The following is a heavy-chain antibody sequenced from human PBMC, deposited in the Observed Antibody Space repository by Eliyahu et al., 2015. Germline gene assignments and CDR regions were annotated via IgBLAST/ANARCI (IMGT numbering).Heavy chain of an antibody. D-gene: IGHD3-22*01. J-gene: IGHJ2*01. CDR1: GFTFSGSA. CDR2: IRSKANSYAT. Sequence: EVQLVESGGGLVQPGGSLKLSCAASGFTFSGSAMHWVRQASGKGLGGVGRIRSKANSYATAYAASVKGRFTISRDDSKNTAYLQMNSLKTEDTAVYYCTIPSYSSGYSWYFDLWGRGTLVTVSS. CDR3: TIPSYSSGYSWYFDL. V-gene: IGHV3-73*01.